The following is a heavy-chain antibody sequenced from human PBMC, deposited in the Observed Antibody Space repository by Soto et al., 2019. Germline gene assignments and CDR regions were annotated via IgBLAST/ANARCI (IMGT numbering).Heavy chain of an antibody. V-gene: IGHV3-9*01. Sequence: EVQLVESGGGLVQPGRSLRLSCAASRFTFDDYAMHWVRQAPGKGLEWVSGISWNSGSIGYADSVKGRFTISRDKAKNSLYLQMNSLRAEDTALYYCAKDGRYYYYGMDVWGQGTTVTVSS. CDR2: ISWNSGSI. CDR3: AKDGRYYYYGMDV. CDR1: RFTFDDYA. J-gene: IGHJ6*02.